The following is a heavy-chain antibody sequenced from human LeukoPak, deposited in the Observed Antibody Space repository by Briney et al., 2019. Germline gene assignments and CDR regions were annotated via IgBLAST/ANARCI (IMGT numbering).Heavy chain of an antibody. CDR2: INWNGGST. V-gene: IGHV3-20*04. CDR3: ARGRYYGSGSYPSYSDY. CDR1: GFTFDDYG. D-gene: IGHD3-10*01. Sequence: GGSLRLSCAASGFTFDDYGMSWVRQAPGKGLEWVSGINWNGGSTGYADSVKGRFTISRDNAKNSLYLQMNSLRAEDTALYYCARGRYYGSGSYPSYSDYWGQGTLVTVSS. J-gene: IGHJ4*02.